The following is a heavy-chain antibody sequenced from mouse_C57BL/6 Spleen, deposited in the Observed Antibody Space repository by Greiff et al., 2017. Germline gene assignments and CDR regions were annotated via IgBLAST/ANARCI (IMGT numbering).Heavy chain of an antibody. V-gene: IGHV5-17*01. Sequence: EVQVVESGGGLVKPGGSLKLSCAASGFTFSDYGMPWVRQAPEKGLEWVAYISSGSSTIYYADTVKGRFTISRDNAKNTLFLQMTSLRSEDTAMYYCARRRGSSFGAMDYWGQGTSVTVSS. CDR3: ARRRGSSFGAMDY. D-gene: IGHD1-1*01. CDR2: ISSGSSTI. J-gene: IGHJ4*01. CDR1: GFTFSDYG.